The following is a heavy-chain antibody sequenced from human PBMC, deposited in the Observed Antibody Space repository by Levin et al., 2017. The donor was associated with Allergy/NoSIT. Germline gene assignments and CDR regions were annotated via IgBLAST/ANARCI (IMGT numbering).Heavy chain of an antibody. J-gene: IGHJ6*03. CDR3: TKESGSGSYYYYYMDV. CDR2: IDSDGSFT. D-gene: IGHD3-10*01. CDR1: GFTFSSYW. V-gene: IGHV3-74*01. Sequence: VASVKVSCAASGFTFSSYWMHWVRQAPGKGLVWVSRIDSDGSFTNYADSVKGRFTISRDNAKNTLYLQMNSLRAEDTAVYYCTKESGSGSYYYYYMDVWGKGTTVTVSS.